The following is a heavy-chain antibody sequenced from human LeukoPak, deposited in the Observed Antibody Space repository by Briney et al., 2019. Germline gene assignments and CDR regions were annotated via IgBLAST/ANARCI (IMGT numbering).Heavy chain of an antibody. D-gene: IGHD3-22*01. V-gene: IGHV3-13*01. CDR1: GFTFSSYD. CDR3: ARVVYDSSVGDYYFDY. Sequence: GGSLRLSCAASGFTFSSYDMPWVRQATGKGLEWVSAIGTAGDTYYPGSVKGRFTISRENAKNSLYLQMNSLRAGDTAVYYCARVVYDSSVGDYYFDYWGQGTLVTVSS. CDR2: IGTAGDT. J-gene: IGHJ4*02.